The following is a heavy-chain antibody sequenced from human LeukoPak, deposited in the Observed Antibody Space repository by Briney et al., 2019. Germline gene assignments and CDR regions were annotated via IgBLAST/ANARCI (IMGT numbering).Heavy chain of an antibody. Sequence: SETLSPTCTVSGGSISTSSYYWGWIRQTPGKRLEWIGSIHYTGSAFYNPSLQSRVTIFVDTSKKQFSLRLSSVTAADMGVYYCARQISTRPKYFQEWAQGTRVSVSS. V-gene: IGHV4-39*01. J-gene: IGHJ1*01. CDR1: GGSISTSSYY. CDR2: IHYTGSA. CDR3: ARQISTRPKYFQE. D-gene: IGHD6-6*01.